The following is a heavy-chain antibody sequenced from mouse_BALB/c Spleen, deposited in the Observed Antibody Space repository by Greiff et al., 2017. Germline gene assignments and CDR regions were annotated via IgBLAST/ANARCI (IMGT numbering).Heavy chain of an antibody. CDR3: TRESLTTAPWFAY. J-gene: IGHJ3*01. V-gene: IGHV1S81*02. CDR2: INPSNGGT. D-gene: IGHD1-2*01. CDR1: GYTFTSYY. Sequence: QVQLQQPGAELVKPGASVKLSCKASGYTFTSYYMYWVKQRPGQGLEWIGGINPSNGGTNFNEKFKSKATLTVDKSSSTAYMQLSSLTSEDSAVYYCTRESLTTAPWFAYWGQGTLVTVSA.